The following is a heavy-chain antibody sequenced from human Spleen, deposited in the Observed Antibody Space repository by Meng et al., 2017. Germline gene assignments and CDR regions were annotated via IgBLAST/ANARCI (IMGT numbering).Heavy chain of an antibody. CDR3: ARRSKYDSGAFYI. D-gene: IGHD3-16*01. CDR2: IYPGDSDT. V-gene: IGHV5-51*01. Sequence: GESLKISCKASGYSFTSYWIGWVRQMPGKGLEWMGIIYPGDSDTRYSPSFQGQVTISADKSISTAYLQWSSLKALDTAMYYCARRSKYDSGAFYIWGQGTMVTVSS. CDR1: GYSFTSYW. J-gene: IGHJ3*02.